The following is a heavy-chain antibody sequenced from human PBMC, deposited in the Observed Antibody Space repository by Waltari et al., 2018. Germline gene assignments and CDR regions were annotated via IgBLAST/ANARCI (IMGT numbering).Heavy chain of an antibody. CDR2: MNPNNGNT. J-gene: IGHJ3*02. CDR3: AYGDAFDI. V-gene: IGHV1-8*03. CDR1: GYTLTPHD. D-gene: IGHD4-17*01. Sequence: QVQLVESGAEVKKPGGSVKVSCYASGYTLTPHDINWVRQATGQEIGWMGWMNPNNGNTGYAQKFQGRVTITRNTSISTAYMELSSLRSEDTAVYYCAYGDAFDIWGQGTMVTVSS.